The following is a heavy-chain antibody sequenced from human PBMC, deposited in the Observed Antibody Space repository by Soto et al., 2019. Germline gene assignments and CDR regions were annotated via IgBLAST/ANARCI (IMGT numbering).Heavy chain of an antibody. V-gene: IGHV3-23*01. Sequence: HPGGSLRLSCAASGFTFSSYAMSWVRQAPGKGLEWVSAISGSGGSTYYADSVKGRFTISRDNSKNTLYLQMNSLRAEDTAVYYCAKEMDRDDSSGYPTGFDYWGQGTLVTVSS. CDR1: GFTFSSYA. CDR2: ISGSGGST. D-gene: IGHD3-22*01. J-gene: IGHJ4*02. CDR3: AKEMDRDDSSGYPTGFDY.